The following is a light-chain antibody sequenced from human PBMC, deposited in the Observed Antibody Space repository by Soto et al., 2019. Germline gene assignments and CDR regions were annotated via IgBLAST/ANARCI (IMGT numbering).Light chain of an antibody. CDR3: QQRSNWPPIT. V-gene: IGKV3-11*01. CDR2: DAL. Sequence: EIVLTQSPATLYLSPGDRATLSRRASQSVDWYVAWYQQKPGQAPRLLIYDALKRATGTPDRFSGSGSGTDFTLTISRLEPEDFAVYYCQQRSNWPPITFGPGTKVDLK. CDR1: QSVDWY. J-gene: IGKJ3*01.